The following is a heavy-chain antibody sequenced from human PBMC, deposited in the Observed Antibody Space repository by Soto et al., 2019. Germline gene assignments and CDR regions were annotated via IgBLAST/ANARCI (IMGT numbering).Heavy chain of an antibody. J-gene: IGHJ4*02. CDR3: TREVAGGSYF. CDR1: GFTLGDSY. V-gene: IGHV3-11*01. Sequence: QVQLVESGGTLVKPGGSLRLSCVASGFTLGDSYMGWIRQAPGKGLEWISYISNNAITMDYAASVKGPFIISRENGQNSRCLRMHSRRVVEAAVYCCTREVAGGSYFWGQGTLVTVSS. D-gene: IGHD3-10*01. CDR2: ISNNAITM.